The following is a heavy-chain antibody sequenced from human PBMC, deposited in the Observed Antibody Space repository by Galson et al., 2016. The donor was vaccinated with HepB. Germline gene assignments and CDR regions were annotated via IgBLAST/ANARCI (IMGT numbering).Heavy chain of an antibody. V-gene: IGHV1-69*13. Sequence: SVKVSCKASGGTFSTFGLNWVRQVPGQGLEWMGYIIPLFGTANYAQKFLDRVTITADESTTTAYMDLSSLTSEDTAVYYCAACGGGWNLQQQRFLCHGLDAWGQGTTVTVSS. CDR2: IIPLFGTA. CDR1: GGTFSTFG. J-gene: IGHJ6*02. CDR3: AACGGGWNLQQQRFLCHGLDA. D-gene: IGHD3-16*01.